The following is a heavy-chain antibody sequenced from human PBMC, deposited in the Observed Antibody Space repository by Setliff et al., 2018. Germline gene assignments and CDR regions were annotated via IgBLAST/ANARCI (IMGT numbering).Heavy chain of an antibody. CDR3: ARQPMDTIMVTFDY. CDR2: TIPMFGTT. D-gene: IGHD5-12*01. V-gene: IGHV1-69*05. CDR1: GGTFSSYG. Sequence: SVKVSCKASGGTFSSYGISWVRQAPGQGLEWMGGTIPMFGTTNYAQKLQGRVTMTTDTSTSTAYMELSSLRSDDTAVYYCARQPMDTIMVTFDYWGQGILVTVSS. J-gene: IGHJ4*02.